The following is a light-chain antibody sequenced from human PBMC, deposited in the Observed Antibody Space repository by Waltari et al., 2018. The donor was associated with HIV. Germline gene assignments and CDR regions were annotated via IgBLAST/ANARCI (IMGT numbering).Light chain of an antibody. V-gene: IGLV1-51*01. CDR3: GTWDSGLSAVV. J-gene: IGLJ3*02. CDR2: ANY. Sequence: QSVLTQPPSVSAAPGQRVTISCSGSSSNIGSTDVSWYQQLPGTAPKLLLFANYKRPSGIPDRFSGSKSGTSATLGITGLQTGDEADYYCGTWDSGLSAVVFGGGTKLTVL. CDR1: SSNIGSTD.